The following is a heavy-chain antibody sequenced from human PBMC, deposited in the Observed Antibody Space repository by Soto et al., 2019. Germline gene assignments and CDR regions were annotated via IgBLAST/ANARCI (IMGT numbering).Heavy chain of an antibody. D-gene: IGHD3-10*01. Sequence: SETLSLTCTVSGGSIRSDYWRWIRQPPGKGLEWIGYIYYSGSTNYNPSLKSRVTISVDTSKNQFSLKLSSVTAADTAVYYCARDYGLGAYDIPGQGTMVTGS. V-gene: IGHV4-59*01. CDR1: GGSIRSDY. J-gene: IGHJ3*02. CDR2: IYYSGST. CDR3: ARDYGLGAYDI.